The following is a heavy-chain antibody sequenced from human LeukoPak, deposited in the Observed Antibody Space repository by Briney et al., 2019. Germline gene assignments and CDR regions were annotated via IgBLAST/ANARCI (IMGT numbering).Heavy chain of an antibody. V-gene: IGHV1-46*01. D-gene: IGHD3-22*01. Sequence: ASVKVSCKASGYTFIDYYMHWVRQAPGQGLEWMGIINPRGGSTIYAQDFQGRVTLTRDTSTSTVYMELSSLRSEDTAVYYCARRYYDNSGHSYGYYFDYWGQGTLVTVSS. CDR1: GYTFIDYY. CDR3: ARRYYDNSGHSYGYYFDY. J-gene: IGHJ4*02. CDR2: INPRGGST.